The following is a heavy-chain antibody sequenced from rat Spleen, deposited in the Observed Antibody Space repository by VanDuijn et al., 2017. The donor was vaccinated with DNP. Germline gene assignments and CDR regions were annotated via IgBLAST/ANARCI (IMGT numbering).Heavy chain of an antibody. J-gene: IGHJ2*01. CDR2: ISYSGIT. V-gene: IGHV3-1*01. CDR1: GYSITSSY. CDR3: ARWGDYFDY. Sequence: EVQLQESGPGLVKPSQSLSLTCSVSGYSITSSYRWNWIRKFPGNKMEWIGHISYSGITTYNPSLKSRISITRDTSKNQFFLQLNSVTTEDTATYYCARWGDYFDYWGQGVMVTVSS.